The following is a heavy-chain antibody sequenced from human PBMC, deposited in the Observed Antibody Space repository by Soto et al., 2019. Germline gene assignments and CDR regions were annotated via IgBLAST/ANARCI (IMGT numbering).Heavy chain of an antibody. CDR2: INGGTGYT. CDR3: ARNVLDS. V-gene: IGHV1-3*01. Sequence: ASVKVSCKASGYTFTNFAIHWVRQVPGERLEWLGWINGGTGYTKYSQRLQGRITITRDTSATTSYMELRSLTPEDTALYYCARNVLDSWGQGTLATVS. CDR1: GYTFTNFA. D-gene: IGHD1-1*01. J-gene: IGHJ5*02.